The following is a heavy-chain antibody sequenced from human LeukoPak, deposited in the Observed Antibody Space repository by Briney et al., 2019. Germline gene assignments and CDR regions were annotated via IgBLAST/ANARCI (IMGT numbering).Heavy chain of an antibody. Sequence: ASVKVSCKASGYTFTSYDINWVRQATGQGLEWMGWMNPNSGNTGYAQKFQGRVTMTRNTSISTAYMELSSLRSEDTAVYYCASQGATVTPDAFDIWGQGTMVTVSS. CDR2: MNPNSGNT. D-gene: IGHD4-17*01. CDR1: GYTFTSYD. J-gene: IGHJ3*02. CDR3: ASQGATVTPDAFDI. V-gene: IGHV1-8*01.